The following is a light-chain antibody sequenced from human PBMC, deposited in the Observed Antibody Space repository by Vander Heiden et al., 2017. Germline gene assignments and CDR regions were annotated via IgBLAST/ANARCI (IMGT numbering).Light chain of an antibody. V-gene: IGLV3-19*01. CDR1: SLRSYY. J-gene: IGLJ2*01. Sequence: SSELTQDSAVSVALGKTVRITCQGDSLRSYYASWYQQKPGQAPVLVIYGKNNRPSGIPDRFSGSSSGNTASLTITGAQAEDEADYYCNSRDSSGNRVFGGGTKLTVL. CDR3: NSRDSSGNRV. CDR2: GKN.